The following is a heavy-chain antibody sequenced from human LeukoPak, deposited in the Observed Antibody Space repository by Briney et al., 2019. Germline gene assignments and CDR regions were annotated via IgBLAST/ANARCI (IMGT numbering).Heavy chain of an antibody. Sequence: DSVKGRFTISRDNSKDTVYLQMNRLRAEDTAVYYCARSVAVITGGSGFFDYWGQGTLVTVSS. D-gene: IGHD3-22*01. CDR3: ARSVAVITGGSGFFDY. J-gene: IGHJ4*02. V-gene: IGHV3-30*07.